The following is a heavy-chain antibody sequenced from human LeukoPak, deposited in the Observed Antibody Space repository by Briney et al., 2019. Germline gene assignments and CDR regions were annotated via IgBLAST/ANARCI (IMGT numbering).Heavy chain of an antibody. CDR2: ISSSSSYI. V-gene: IGHV3-21*01. CDR1: AFTFTSYA. CDR3: ARDHEAAASGMDV. D-gene: IGHD6-13*01. Sequence: ASSLTLSCAVSAFTFTSYAMHWVPQAPGPHLESSSSISSSSSYIYYADSVKGRFTISRDNAKNSLYLQMNSLRAEDTAVYYCARDHEAAASGMDVWGKGTTVTVSS. J-gene: IGHJ6*04.